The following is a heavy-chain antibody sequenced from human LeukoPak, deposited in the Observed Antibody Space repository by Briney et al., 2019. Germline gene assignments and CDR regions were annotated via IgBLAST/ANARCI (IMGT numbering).Heavy chain of an antibody. V-gene: IGHV4-4*02. Sequence: SGTLSLTCAVFGGSISSSNWWSWVRQPPGKGLEWIGEIFHTGNTNYNPSLMSRVTISVDTSKNQFSLKLSSVTAADTAVYYCARASDYYYYGMDVWGQGTTVTVSS. CDR3: ARASDYYYYGMDV. CDR2: IFHTGNT. J-gene: IGHJ6*02. CDR1: GGSISSSNW.